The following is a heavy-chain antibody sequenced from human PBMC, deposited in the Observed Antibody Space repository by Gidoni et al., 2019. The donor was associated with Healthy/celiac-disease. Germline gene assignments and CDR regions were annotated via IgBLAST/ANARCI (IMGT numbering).Heavy chain of an antibody. V-gene: IGHV4-39*01. CDR2: IYYSGST. Sequence: QLQLQESGPGLVKPSETLSLTCTVSGGSISSSSYSWGWIRQPPGKGLEWIGSIYYSGSTYYNPSLKSRVTISVDTSKNQFSLKLSSVTAADTAVYYCARKLIEPLDAFDIWGQGTMVTVSS. CDR3: ARKLIEPLDAFDI. D-gene: IGHD2-21*01. CDR1: GGSISSSSYS. J-gene: IGHJ3*02.